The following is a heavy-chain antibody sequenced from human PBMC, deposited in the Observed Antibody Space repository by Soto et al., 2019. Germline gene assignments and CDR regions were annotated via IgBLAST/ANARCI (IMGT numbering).Heavy chain of an antibody. CDR3: APTLKPYSSGRFGYFDY. Sequence: GGSLRLSCAASGFTFSSYAMHWVRQAPGKGLEWVAVISYDGSNKYYADSVKGRFTISRDNSKNTLYLQMNSLRAEDTAVYYCAPTLKPYSSGRFGYFDYWGQGTLVTVSS. V-gene: IGHV3-30-3*01. J-gene: IGHJ4*02. D-gene: IGHD6-19*01. CDR1: GFTFSSYA. CDR2: ISYDGSNK.